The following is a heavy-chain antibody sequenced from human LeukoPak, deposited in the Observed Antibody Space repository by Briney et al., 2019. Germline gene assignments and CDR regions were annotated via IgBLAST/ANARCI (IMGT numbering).Heavy chain of an antibody. CDR2: IYHSGST. CDR1: GGSISSYY. V-gene: IGHV4-59*08. J-gene: IGHJ5*02. D-gene: IGHD3-22*01. CDR3: ARQPLYYYDSSGYSEFDP. Sequence: SETLSLTCTVSGGSISSYYWSWIRQPAGKGLEWIGSIYHSGSTCYNPSLKSRVTISVDTSKNQFSLKLSSVTAADTAVYYCARQPLYYYDSSGYSEFDPWGQGTLVTVSS.